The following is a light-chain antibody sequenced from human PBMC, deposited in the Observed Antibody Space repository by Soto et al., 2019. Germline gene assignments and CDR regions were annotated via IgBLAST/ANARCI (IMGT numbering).Light chain of an antibody. Sequence: QSVLTQPPSASGTPGQRVTISCSGSSSNIGSNYVYWYQQLPGTAPKLMIYEVNNRPSGVSHRFSGSKSGNTASLTISGLQAEDEADYYCSSYTSSSTLYVFGTGTKVTVL. CDR2: EVN. CDR3: SSYTSSSTLYV. V-gene: IGLV2-14*01. J-gene: IGLJ1*01. CDR1: SSNIGSNY.